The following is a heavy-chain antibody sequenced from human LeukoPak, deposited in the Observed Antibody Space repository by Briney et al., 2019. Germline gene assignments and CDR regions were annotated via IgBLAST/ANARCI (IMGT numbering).Heavy chain of an antibody. CDR1: GGSISSYY. J-gene: IGHJ4*02. CDR3: ARHTEMATPQYYFDY. D-gene: IGHD5-24*01. Sequence: KSSETLFLTCTVSGGSISSYYWSWIRQPPGKGLEWIGYIYYSGSTNYNPSLKSRVTISVDTSKNQFSLKLSSVTAADTAVYYCARHTEMATPQYYFDYWGQGTLVTVSS. CDR2: IYYSGST. V-gene: IGHV4-59*08.